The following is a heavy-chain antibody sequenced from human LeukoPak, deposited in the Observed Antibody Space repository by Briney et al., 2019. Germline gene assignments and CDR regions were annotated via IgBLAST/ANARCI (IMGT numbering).Heavy chain of an antibody. V-gene: IGHV3-53*01. CDR3: ARDLPPAPWNGMDV. J-gene: IGHJ6*02. CDR1: GLTVSSNY. Sequence: GGSLRLSCAASGLTVSSNYMSWVRQAPGKGLEWVSVILSSGNTYYADSVKGRFTISRDNSKNTLYLQMNSLRPEDTAVYYCARDLPPAPWNGMDVWGQGTTVTVSS. D-gene: IGHD2-2*01. CDR2: ILSSGNT.